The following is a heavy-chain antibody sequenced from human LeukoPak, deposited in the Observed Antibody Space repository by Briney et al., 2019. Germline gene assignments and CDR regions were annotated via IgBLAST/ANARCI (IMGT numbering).Heavy chain of an antibody. V-gene: IGHV3-30*03. CDR1: GFTFSTYN. CDR3: MATPIDD. Sequence: PGRSLRLSCAASGFTFSTYNMHWVRQAPGKGLEWVAVILSDGSKKYYAESVKGRFAISRDNSKNTLYLQMNSPRTEDTAVYYCMATPIDDWGQGTLVTVSS. D-gene: IGHD5-24*01. J-gene: IGHJ4*02. CDR2: ILSDGSKK.